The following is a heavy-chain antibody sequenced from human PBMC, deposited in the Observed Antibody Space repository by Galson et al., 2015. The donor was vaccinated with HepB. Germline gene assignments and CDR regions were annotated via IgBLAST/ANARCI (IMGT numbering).Heavy chain of an antibody. J-gene: IGHJ4*02. CDR2: IYPGDSDT. V-gene: IGHV5-51*01. D-gene: IGHD5-18*01. CDR3: GRMRVYTSGFDY. CDR1: GYSFTSSW. Sequence: QSGAEVTKPGESLMISCQGFGYSFTSSWIGWVRQMPGKGLEWMGIIYPGDSDTRYSPSFQGQVTISADRSISTAYLQWSSLKATDTAMYYCGRMRVYTSGFDYWGQGTLVTVSS.